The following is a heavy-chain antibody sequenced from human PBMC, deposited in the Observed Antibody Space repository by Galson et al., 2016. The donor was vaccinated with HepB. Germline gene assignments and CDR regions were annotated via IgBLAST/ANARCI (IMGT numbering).Heavy chain of an antibody. V-gene: IGHV3-7*01. Sequence: SLRLPCAASGFTFTTYWMYWVRQTPGRGLEFVASINQVGSVQYYVDSVTGRFTVSRDNAKNSIYLDMTSLTVEDTAVYYCARDHKGGHTFDHWGRGTLVTVSS. CDR1: GFTFTTYW. CDR3: ARDHKGGHTFDH. D-gene: IGHD5-18*01. J-gene: IGHJ4*02. CDR2: INQVGSVQ.